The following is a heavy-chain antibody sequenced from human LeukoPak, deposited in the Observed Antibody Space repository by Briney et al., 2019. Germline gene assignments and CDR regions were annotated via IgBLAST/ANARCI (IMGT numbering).Heavy chain of an antibody. D-gene: IGHD4-11*01. CDR2: ISYDGSNK. CDR3: AKDLDDYSSV. Sequence: GKSLRLSCAASGFTSSSYGMHWVRQAPGKGLEWVAVISYDGSNKYYADSVKGRFTISRDNSKNTLYLQMNNLRAEDTAVYYCAKDLDDYSSVWGQGTLVTVSS. V-gene: IGHV3-30*18. CDR1: GFTSSSYG. J-gene: IGHJ4*02.